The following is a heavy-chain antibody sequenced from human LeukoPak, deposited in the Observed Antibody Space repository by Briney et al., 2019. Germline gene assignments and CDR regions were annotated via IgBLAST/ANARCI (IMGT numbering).Heavy chain of an antibody. D-gene: IGHD2-15*01. CDR1: GFTFSSYS. Sequence: GGSLRLSCAASGFTFSSYSMNWVRQAPGKGLEWVAVISYDGSNKYYADSVKGRFTISRDNSKNTLYLQMNSLRAEDTAVYYCARDGGYCSGGSCRYYFDYWGQGTLVTVSS. J-gene: IGHJ4*02. CDR2: ISYDGSNK. V-gene: IGHV3-30*03. CDR3: ARDGGYCSGGSCRYYFDY.